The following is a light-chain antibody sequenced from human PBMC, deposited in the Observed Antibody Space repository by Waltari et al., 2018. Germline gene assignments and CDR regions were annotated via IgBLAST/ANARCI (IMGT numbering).Light chain of an antibody. J-gene: IGKJ1*01. V-gene: IGKV3-20*01. CDR3: QHYVSLPVT. CDR1: QSVSRA. Sequence: IVLTQSPGTLSLSPGERATLSCRASQSVSRALAWYQQPPGQAPRLLIYGASNRATGIPDRFSGSGSGTDFSLIISRLEPEDFAVYYCQHYVSLPVTFGQGTKVEIK. CDR2: GAS.